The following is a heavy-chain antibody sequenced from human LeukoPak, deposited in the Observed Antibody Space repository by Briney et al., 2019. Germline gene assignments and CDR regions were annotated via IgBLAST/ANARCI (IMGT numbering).Heavy chain of an antibody. V-gene: IGHV1-2*02. D-gene: IGHD3-3*01. CDR3: ARGGVGPKRIIPDY. J-gene: IGHJ4*02. CDR1: GYTFTGYY. CDR2: INSNSGDT. Sequence: ASVTVSCKASGYTFTGYYLHWVRQAPGRGLEWMGWINSNSGDTKYAQKFQGRVTMTRDTSISTAYMELSRLRSDDTAVYYCARGGVGPKRIIPDYWGQGTLVTVSS.